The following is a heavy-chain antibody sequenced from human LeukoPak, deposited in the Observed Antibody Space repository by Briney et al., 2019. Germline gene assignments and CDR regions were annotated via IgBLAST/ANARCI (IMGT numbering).Heavy chain of an antibody. D-gene: IGHD1-26*01. V-gene: IGHV3-7*01. CDR2: IEHDGGGS. J-gene: IGHJ4*02. CDR3: AKSGSYYAFDY. Sequence: GGSLRLSCEVSGFTFSSYWMSWVRQAPGKGLECVANIEHDGGGSYYVDSVKGRFTISRDNAKNSLYLQINSLRAEDTAVYYCAKSGSYYAFDYWGQGTLVTVSS. CDR1: GFTFSSYW.